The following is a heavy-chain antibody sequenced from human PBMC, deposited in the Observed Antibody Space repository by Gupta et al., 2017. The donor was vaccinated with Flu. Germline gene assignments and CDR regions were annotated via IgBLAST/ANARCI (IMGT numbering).Heavy chain of an antibody. Sequence: PSETLSLTCTVYGASLSGYSWTWIRQPPGKGLEWIGEIDDRGSTSYNPSLESRLTMSVDTSKNQFSLILRSVTAADAAVYFCARGLYSSFYYFSYLDVWGKGTTVTVPS. D-gene: IGHD4-4*01. J-gene: IGHJ6*03. CDR1: GASLSGYS. CDR3: ARGLYSSFYYFSYLDV. CDR2: IDDRGST. V-gene: IGHV4-34*01.